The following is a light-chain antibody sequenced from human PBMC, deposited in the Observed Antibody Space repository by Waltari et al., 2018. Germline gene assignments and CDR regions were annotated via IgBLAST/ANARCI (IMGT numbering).Light chain of an antibody. Sequence: EIVLTQSPATLSLSPGETATLSFRASQSVSSSYLAWYQQKPGLAPRLLTYDASSMATGIPDRFSGSGSGTDFTLTISRLEPEDFAVYYCQQYGSSPYTFGQGTKMEIK. V-gene: IGKV3D-20*01. CDR2: DAS. CDR3: QQYGSSPYT. J-gene: IGKJ2*01. CDR1: QSVSSSY.